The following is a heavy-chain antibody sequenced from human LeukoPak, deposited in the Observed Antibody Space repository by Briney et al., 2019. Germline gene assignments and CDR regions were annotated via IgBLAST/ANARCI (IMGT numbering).Heavy chain of an antibody. V-gene: IGHV4-34*01. D-gene: IGHD3-10*01. CDR3: ARHWSGGSGSYHLYYYYYMDV. CDR1: GGSFSGYY. CDR2: INHSGST. Sequence: KSSETLSLTCAVYGGSFSGYYWSWIRQPPGKGLEWIGEINHSGSTNYNPSLKSRVTISVDTSKNQFSLKLSSVTAADTAVYYCARHWSGGSGSYHLYYYYYMDVWGKGTTVTISS. J-gene: IGHJ6*03.